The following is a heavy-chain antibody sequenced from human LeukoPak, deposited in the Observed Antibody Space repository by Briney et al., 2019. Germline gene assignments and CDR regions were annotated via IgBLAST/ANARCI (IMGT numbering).Heavy chain of an antibody. J-gene: IGHJ6*03. V-gene: IGHV4-61*01. Sequence: PSETLSLTCTVSGDSISSGPYYWSWIRQPPGKGLEWIGYTYYSGSTNYNPSLKSRVTISVDTSKNQFSLKLSSVTAADTAVYYCARQHCSSTSCYVYYYYYMDVWGKGTTVTISS. D-gene: IGHD2-2*01. CDR3: ARQHCSSTSCYVYYYYYMDV. CDR2: TYYSGST. CDR1: GDSISSGPYY.